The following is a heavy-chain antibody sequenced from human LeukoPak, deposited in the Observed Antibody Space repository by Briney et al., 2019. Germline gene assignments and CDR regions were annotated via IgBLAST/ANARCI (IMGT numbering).Heavy chain of an antibody. CDR2: ISPSGNSK. CDR1: TFTFSSYT. D-gene: IGHD3-10*01. V-gene: IGHV3-21*01. CDR3: VRDFLGESGAGGY. Sequence: GGSLRLSCATSTFTFSSYTMNWVRQAPGKGLDWVSSISPSGNSKYHADSVKGRFTISRDNAENSLHMQMNSVRAEDTGVYYCVRDFLGESGAGGYWGQGTLVTVSS. J-gene: IGHJ4*02.